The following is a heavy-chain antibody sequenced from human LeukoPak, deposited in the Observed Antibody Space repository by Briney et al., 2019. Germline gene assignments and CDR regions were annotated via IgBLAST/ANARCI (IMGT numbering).Heavy chain of an antibody. CDR2: IYTSGNT. CDR1: GGSINSYY. CDR3: ARDNLWAYYGSGSYEDYYYYMDV. Sequence: SETLSLTCTVSGGSINSYYWSWIRQPAGRGLEWIGRIYTSGNTNYNPSLKSRVTMSVDTSKNQFSLRVSSVTAADTAVYYCARDNLWAYYGSGSYEDYYYYMDVWGKGTTVTVSS. D-gene: IGHD3-10*01. J-gene: IGHJ6*03. V-gene: IGHV4-4*07.